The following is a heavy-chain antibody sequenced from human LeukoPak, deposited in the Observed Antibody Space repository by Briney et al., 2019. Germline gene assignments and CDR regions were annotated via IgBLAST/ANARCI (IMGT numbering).Heavy chain of an antibody. D-gene: IGHD2-2*01. J-gene: IGHJ4*02. Sequence: GGSLRLSCTASGFAFDEHGMSWVRQVPGKGLEWVSGINWSGGSTGYADPLRGRFTISRDNAKNSLYLQTDSLRAEDTALYYCARAPITSPFYFDYWGQGTLVTVSS. CDR3: ARAPITSPFYFDY. CDR1: GFAFDEHG. CDR2: INWSGGST. V-gene: IGHV3-20*04.